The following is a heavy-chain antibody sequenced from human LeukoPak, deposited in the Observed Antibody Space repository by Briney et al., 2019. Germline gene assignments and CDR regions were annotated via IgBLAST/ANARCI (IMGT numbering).Heavy chain of an antibody. V-gene: IGHV3-23*01. CDR3: AKGHHRQRITMIVVVSY. J-gene: IGHJ4*02. CDR2: ISGSGGST. D-gene: IGHD3-22*01. Sequence: GGSLRLSCAASGFTFSSYAMSWVRQAPGKGLEWVSAISGSGGSTYYADSVKGRFTISRDNSKNTLYLQMNSLRAEDTAVYYCAKGHHRQRITMIVVVSYWGQGTLVTVSS. CDR1: GFTFSSYA.